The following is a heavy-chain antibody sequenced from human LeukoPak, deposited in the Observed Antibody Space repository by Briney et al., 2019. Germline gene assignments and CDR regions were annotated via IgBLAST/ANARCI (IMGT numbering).Heavy chain of an antibody. CDR3: TRGLILGSPRGSSGKLPPLFDY. CDR1: GFTFGDYA. V-gene: IGHV3-49*03. Sequence: GGSLSLSCTASGFTFGDYAMSWFRQAPGKGLEWVGFIRSKAYGGTTEYAASVKGRFTVSRDDSKGIAYLQMNSLKTEDTAVYYCTRGLILGSPRGSSGKLPPLFDYWGQGTLVTVSS. D-gene: IGHD3-10*01. CDR2: IRSKAYGGTT. J-gene: IGHJ4*02.